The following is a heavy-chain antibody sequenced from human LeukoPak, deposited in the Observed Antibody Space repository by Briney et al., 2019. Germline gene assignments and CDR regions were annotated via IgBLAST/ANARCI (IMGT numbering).Heavy chain of an antibody. V-gene: IGHV3-74*01. D-gene: IGHD4-17*01. CDR3: ASSGSTVTLPFDY. J-gene: IGHJ4*02. CDR1: GFTFSSYW. Sequence: GGSLRLSCAASGFTFSSYWMHWVRQAPGKGLVWVSRINSDGSSTNYADSVKGRFTISRDNAKNTLYLQMNSLRAEDTAVYYCASSGSTVTLPFDYWGQGTLVTVSS. CDR2: INSDGSST.